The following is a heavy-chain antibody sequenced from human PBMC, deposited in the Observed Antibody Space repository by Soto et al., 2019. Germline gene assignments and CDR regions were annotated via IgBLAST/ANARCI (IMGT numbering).Heavy chain of an antibody. CDR1: GFTFDDYA. D-gene: IGHD3-16*01. J-gene: IGHJ4*02. Sequence: DVQLVESGGGLVQPGRSLRLSCAASGFTFDDYAMHWVRQAPGKGLEWVSGISWNSGSIGYADSVKGRFTISRDNAKNSLYLQMNSLRAEDTALYYCAKDTDMITFGGVFDYWGQGTLVTVSS. V-gene: IGHV3-9*01. CDR2: ISWNSGSI. CDR3: AKDTDMITFGGVFDY.